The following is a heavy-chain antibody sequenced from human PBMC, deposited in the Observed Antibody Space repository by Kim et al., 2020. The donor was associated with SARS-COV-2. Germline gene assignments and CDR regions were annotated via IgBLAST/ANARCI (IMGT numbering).Heavy chain of an antibody. CDR2: IYPGDSDT. CDR3: ATGWLRPYYYYGMDV. J-gene: IGHJ6*02. CDR1: GYSFTSYW. D-gene: IGHD5-12*01. V-gene: IGHV5-51*01. Sequence: GESLKISCKGSGYSFTSYWIGWVRQMPGKGLEWMGIIYPGDSDTRYSPSFQGQVTISADKSISTAYLQWSSLKASDTAMYYCATGWLRPYYYYGMDVWGQGTTVTVSS.